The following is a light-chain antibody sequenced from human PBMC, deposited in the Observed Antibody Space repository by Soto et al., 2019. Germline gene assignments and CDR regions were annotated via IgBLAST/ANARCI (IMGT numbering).Light chain of an antibody. Sequence: QSALTQPASVSGSPGQSITISCTGTSSDVGGYNYVSWYQQHPGKAPKLMIYEVSNRPSGVSNRFPGSKSGNTASLTISGLQAEAEADYYCSSYTSGSTWVFGGGTKLTVL. CDR2: EVS. J-gene: IGLJ3*02. CDR1: SSDVGGYNY. V-gene: IGLV2-14*01. CDR3: SSYTSGSTWV.